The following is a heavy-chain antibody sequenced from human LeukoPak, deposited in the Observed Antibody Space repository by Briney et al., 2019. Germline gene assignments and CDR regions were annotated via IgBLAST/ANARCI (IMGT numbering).Heavy chain of an antibody. D-gene: IGHD6-6*01. CDR1: GFTFSSYV. Sequence: GGSLRLSCAASGFTFSSYVMHWVRQAPGKGLKGVAIISYDGSNEYYADSVKGRFTISRDNSKNTLYLQMNSLRAADTAVYYCARDKGTSYISSFDYWGQGTLVTVSS. V-gene: IGHV3-30*04. CDR3: ARDKGTSYISSFDY. J-gene: IGHJ4*02. CDR2: ISYDGSNE.